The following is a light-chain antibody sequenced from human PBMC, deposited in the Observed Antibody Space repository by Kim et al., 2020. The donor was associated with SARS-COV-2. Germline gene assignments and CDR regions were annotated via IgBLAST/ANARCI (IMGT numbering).Light chain of an antibody. CDR2: GAS. CDR3: QQVHNHQIT. V-gene: IGKV1-9*01. CDR1: QDISSH. J-gene: IGKJ5*01. Sequence: IQLTQSPSSLSASVGDRVSITCRASQDISSHLAWYQQKPGKAPKLLIYGASTLQSGVPSRFSGSGSGTDFTLTISSLQPEDIATYFCQQVHNHQITFGQGTRLEIK.